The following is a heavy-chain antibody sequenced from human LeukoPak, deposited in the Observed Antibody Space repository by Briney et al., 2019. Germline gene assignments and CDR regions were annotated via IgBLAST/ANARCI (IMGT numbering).Heavy chain of an antibody. V-gene: IGHV1-46*01. Sequence: ASVKVSCKASGGTFSSYAISWVRQAPGQGLEWMGIINPSGGSTSYAQKFQGRVTMTRDKSTSTVYMELSSLRSGDTAVYYCARGLGDFWSGYYGGDYYMDVWGKGTTVTVSS. J-gene: IGHJ6*03. CDR1: GGTFSSYA. CDR3: ARGLGDFWSGYYGGDYYMDV. D-gene: IGHD3-3*01. CDR2: INPSGGST.